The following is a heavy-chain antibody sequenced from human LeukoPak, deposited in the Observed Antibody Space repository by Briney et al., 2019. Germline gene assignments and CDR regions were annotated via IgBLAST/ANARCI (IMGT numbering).Heavy chain of an antibody. V-gene: IGHV4-59*08. CDR1: GGSISSYY. CDR2: IYYSGST. Sequence: KTSETLSLTCTVSGGSISSYYWSWIRQPQGKGLEWIGYIYYSGSTNYNPSLKSRVTISVDTSENQFSLRLSSVTAADAAVYYCARHSGGWYLDSWGQGTLVTVSS. J-gene: IGHJ4*02. CDR3: ARHSGGWYLDS. D-gene: IGHD6-19*01.